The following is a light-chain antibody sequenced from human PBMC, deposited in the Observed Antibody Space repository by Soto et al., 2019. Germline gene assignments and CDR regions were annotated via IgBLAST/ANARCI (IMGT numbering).Light chain of an antibody. V-gene: IGKV1-5*03. CDR2: KAS. CDR1: QSISSW. J-gene: IGKJ1*01. CDR3: QQYNSYPWT. Sequence: DIQMTQSPSTLAASVGDRVTITCRASQSISSWLAWYQQKPGKAPKLLIYKASNLESGVPSRFGGSGSGTEFTLTTSSPQPDDYATYYFQQYNSYPWTFGQGTKVEIK.